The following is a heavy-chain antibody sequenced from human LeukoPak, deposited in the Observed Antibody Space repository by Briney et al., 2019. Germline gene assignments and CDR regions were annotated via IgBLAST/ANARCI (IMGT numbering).Heavy chain of an antibody. V-gene: IGHV1-2*02. CDR1: GYRFTDYY. CDR2: INPNSGGA. Sequence: ASVKVSCTASGYRFTDYYMHWVRQAPGQGLEWMGWINPNSGGANYAQNFQGRVTMTRDTSISTTYMELSRLISDDTAVYYCAREPRPRGGWFVSDWGQGTLVTVSS. CDR3: AREPRPRGGWFVSD. D-gene: IGHD6-19*01. J-gene: IGHJ4*02.